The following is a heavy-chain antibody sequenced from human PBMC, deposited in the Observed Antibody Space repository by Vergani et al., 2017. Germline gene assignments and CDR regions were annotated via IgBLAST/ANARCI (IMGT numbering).Heavy chain of an antibody. V-gene: IGHV1-69-2*01. Sequence: EVQLVQSGAEVKKPGATMKISCKVSGYTFTDHYMHWVKQAPGKGLEWMGLVDPEDGETIYAEKFKGRVTIAADTSTDTAHLELSSLRSEDTAVYYCATPLTVTTGGMEFWGQGTLVIVSS. CDR2: VDPEDGET. D-gene: IGHD4-17*01. CDR3: ATPLTVTTGGMEF. J-gene: IGHJ6*02. CDR1: GYTFTDHY.